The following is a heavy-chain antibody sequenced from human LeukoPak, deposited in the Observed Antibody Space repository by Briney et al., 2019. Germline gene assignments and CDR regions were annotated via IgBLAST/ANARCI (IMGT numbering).Heavy chain of an antibody. CDR1: GFTFSNYG. J-gene: IGHJ4*02. Sequence: GRSLRLSCAASGFTFSNYGMHWFRQAPGKGLEWVAVISHDGSNKYYGDSVKGRFTISRDNSKNTLFLQMNSLRAEDTAVYYCAIDWPRGRPHTIYYFEYWGQGTLVTVSS. CDR2: ISHDGSNK. V-gene: IGHV3-30*03. CDR3: AIDWPRGRPHTIYYFEY. D-gene: IGHD3-9*01.